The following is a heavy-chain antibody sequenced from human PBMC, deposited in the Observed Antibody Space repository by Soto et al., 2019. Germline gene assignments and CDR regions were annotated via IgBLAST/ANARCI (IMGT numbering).Heavy chain of an antibody. V-gene: IGHV1-2*04. J-gene: IGHJ5*02. CDR3: ARDAGYDFWSGYSEYNWFDP. CDR1: GYTFTGYY. D-gene: IGHD3-3*01. Sequence: QVQLVQSGAEVKKPGASVKVSCKASGYTFTGYYMHWVRQAPGQGLEWMGWINPNSGGTNYAQKFQGWVTMTRDTSISTAYMELSRLRSDDTAVYYCARDAGYDFWSGYSEYNWFDPWGQGTLVTVSS. CDR2: INPNSGGT.